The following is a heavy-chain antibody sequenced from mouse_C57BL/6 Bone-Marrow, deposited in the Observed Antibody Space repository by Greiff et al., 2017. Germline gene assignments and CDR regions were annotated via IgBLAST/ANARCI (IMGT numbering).Heavy chain of an antibody. CDR3: ASPPRLGPNEYVDG. J-gene: IGHJ1*03. CDR1: GYTFTSYW. CDR2: IHPNSGST. D-gene: IGHD2-2*01. Sequence: QVQLQQPGAELVKPGASVKLSCKASGYTFTSYWMHWVKQRPGQGLEWIGMIHPNSGSTNYNEKFKSKATLTVDKSTSTAYRQLSSLTSEDSAVDSCASPPRLGPNEYVDGWGTGTTVTVSS. V-gene: IGHV1-64*01.